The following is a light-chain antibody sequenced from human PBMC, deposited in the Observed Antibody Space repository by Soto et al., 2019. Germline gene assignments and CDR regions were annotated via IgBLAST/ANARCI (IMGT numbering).Light chain of an antibody. CDR2: GVT. V-gene: IGLV2-14*03. Sequence: QSALAQPASVSGSPGQSITISCTGSNSDIAYYNFVSWYQKHPDKAPKLLIFGVTNRPSGISDRFSGSKSGATASLTISGLQAEDEADYYCSSYTTPNRLVFGTGTKVTVL. CDR1: NSDIAYYNF. CDR3: SSYTTPNRLV. J-gene: IGLJ1*01.